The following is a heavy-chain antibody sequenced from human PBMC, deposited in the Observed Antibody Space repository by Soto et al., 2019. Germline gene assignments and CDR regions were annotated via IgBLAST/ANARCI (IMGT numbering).Heavy chain of an antibody. CDR3: ARGGVGRYCSSSSCYTWVFDY. CDR2: ISGSGGST. V-gene: IGHV3-23*01. CDR1: GFTFSSYA. Sequence: LRLSCAASGFTFSSYAMSWVRQAPGKGLEWVSAISGSGGSTYYADSVKGRFTISRDNAKNTLSLQMNSLRADDTAVYYCARGGVGRYCSSSSCYTWVFDYWGQGTLVTVSS. D-gene: IGHD2-2*02. J-gene: IGHJ4*02.